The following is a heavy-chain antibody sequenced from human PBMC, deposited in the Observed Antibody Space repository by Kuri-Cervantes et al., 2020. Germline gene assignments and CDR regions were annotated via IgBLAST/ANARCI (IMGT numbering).Heavy chain of an antibody. CDR2: IYYSGST. J-gene: IGHJ4*02. CDR3: ARGIGTSSGAHY. V-gene: IGHV4-61*01. Sequence: GSLRLSCTVSGGSVSSGSYYWSWIRQPPGKGLEWIGYIYYSGSTNYNPSLKSRVTISVDTSKNQFSLKLSSVTAADTAVYYCARGIGTSSGAHYWGQGTLVTVSS. CDR1: GGSVSSGSYY. D-gene: IGHD2-2*01.